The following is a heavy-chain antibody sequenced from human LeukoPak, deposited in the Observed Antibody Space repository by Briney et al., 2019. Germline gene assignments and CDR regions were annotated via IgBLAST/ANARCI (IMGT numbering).Heavy chain of an antibody. V-gene: IGHV1-2*02. CDR1: GYTFTGYY. D-gene: IGHD6-13*01. CDR2: INPNSGGT. Sequence: ASVKVSCKASGYTFTGYYMHWVRQAPGQGLEWMGWINPNSGGTNYAQKFQGRVTMTRDTSISTAYMELSRLRSDDTAVYYCARVVRGAAAGNNWFDPWGQGTLVTVPS. CDR3: ARVVRGAAAGNNWFDP. J-gene: IGHJ5*02.